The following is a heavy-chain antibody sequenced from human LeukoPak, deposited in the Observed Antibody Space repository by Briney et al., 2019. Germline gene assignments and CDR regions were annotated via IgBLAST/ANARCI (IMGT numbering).Heavy chain of an antibody. CDR3: ATGWGWEPTENEYFQH. CDR2: FDPEDGET. Sequence: ASVKVSCKVSGYTLTELSMHWVRQAPGKGLEWMGGFDPEDGETIYAQKFQGRVTMTEDTSTDTAYMELGSLRSEDTAVYYCATGWGWEPTENEYFQHWGQGTLVTVSS. J-gene: IGHJ1*01. D-gene: IGHD1-26*01. CDR1: GYTLTELS. V-gene: IGHV1-24*01.